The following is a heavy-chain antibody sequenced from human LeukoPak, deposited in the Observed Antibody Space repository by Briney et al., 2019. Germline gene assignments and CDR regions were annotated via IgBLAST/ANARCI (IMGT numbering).Heavy chain of an antibody. Sequence: GASVKVSCKASGGTFSSYAISWVRQAPGQGLEWMGGIIPIFGTANYAQKFQGRVTITADESTSTAYMELSSLGSEDTAVYYCARIAVAVGTMDYWGQGTLVTVSS. D-gene: IGHD6-19*01. CDR1: GGTFSSYA. CDR2: IIPIFGTA. J-gene: IGHJ4*02. CDR3: ARIAVAVGTMDY. V-gene: IGHV1-69*13.